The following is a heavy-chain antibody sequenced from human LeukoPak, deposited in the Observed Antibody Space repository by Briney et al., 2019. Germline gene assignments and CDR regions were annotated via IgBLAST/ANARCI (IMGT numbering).Heavy chain of an antibody. J-gene: IGHJ6*03. V-gene: IGHV1-2*02. CDR2: INPNSGGT. CDR1: GYTFTGYY. D-gene: IGHD2-2*01. Sequence: ASVKVSCKASGYTFTGYYMHWVRQAPGQGIEWMGWINPNSGGTNYAQKFQGRVTMTRDTSISTAYMELSGLKSDDTAVFYCARDNSCSSSSCGNSYMDVWGKGTTVTVSS. CDR3: ARDNSCSSSSCGNSYMDV.